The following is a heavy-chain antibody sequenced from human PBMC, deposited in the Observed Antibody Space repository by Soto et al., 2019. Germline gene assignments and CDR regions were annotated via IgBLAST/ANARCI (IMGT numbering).Heavy chain of an antibody. Sequence: QVHLVESGGGVVQPGRSLGLSCAASGFSFSTYGMHWVRQAPGKGLEWVAFISNDGSNKYYADSVKGRFTISRDNSKNTLYLQMNSLRAEDTAVYYWAKGFGNYWAFDYWGQGTLVTVSS. CDR2: ISNDGSNK. D-gene: IGHD1-26*01. CDR1: GFSFSTYG. J-gene: IGHJ4*02. V-gene: IGHV3-30*18. CDR3: AKGFGNYWAFDY.